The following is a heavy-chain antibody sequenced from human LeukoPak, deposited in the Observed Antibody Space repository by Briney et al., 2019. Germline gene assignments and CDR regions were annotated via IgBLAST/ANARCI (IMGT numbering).Heavy chain of an antibody. V-gene: IGHV1-18*01. CDR1: GYSFINYG. J-gene: IGHJ3*01. CDR2: ISTYHGDT. CDR3: ARGEGYNNNYGAFDV. D-gene: IGHD5-24*01. Sequence: ASVKVSCKASGYSFINYGISWLRQAPGQGLEWMGWISTYHGDTNYAQKFQGRVTLTTDTFTSTVYMEMRSLRSDDTAVYYCARGEGYNNNYGAFDVWGQGTMVTVSS.